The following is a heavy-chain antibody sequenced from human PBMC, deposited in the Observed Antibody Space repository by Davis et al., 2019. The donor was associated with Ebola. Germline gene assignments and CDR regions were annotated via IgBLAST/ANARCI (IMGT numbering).Heavy chain of an antibody. CDR1: GFTFNNYG. Sequence: GESLKISCATSGFTFNNYGMHWVRQAPGKGLEWVTHISNDGSNKDYADSVKGRFTISRENSQNTLYLQMNSLRTEDTAVYYCARVSLATRNYYGLDVWGEGTTVTVSS. CDR2: ISNDGSNK. CDR3: ARVSLATRNYYGLDV. V-gene: IGHV3-30*04. J-gene: IGHJ6*04. D-gene: IGHD5-12*01.